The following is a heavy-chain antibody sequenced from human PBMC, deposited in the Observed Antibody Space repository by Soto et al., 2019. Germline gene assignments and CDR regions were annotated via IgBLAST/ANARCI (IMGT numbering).Heavy chain of an antibody. J-gene: IGHJ4*02. CDR3: ARQVVDGTLAGSGSFDY. CDR2: LYYSGST. D-gene: IGHD3-10*01. Sequence: SETLSLTCTVSSGSISTTSYYWVWVRQPPGKGLEWIGSLYYSGSTYYNPSLKSRVTISVDTSENQFSLKLSSVTAADTAIYYCARQVVDGTLAGSGSFDYWGQGTLVTVSS. CDR1: SGSISTTSYY. V-gene: IGHV4-39*01.